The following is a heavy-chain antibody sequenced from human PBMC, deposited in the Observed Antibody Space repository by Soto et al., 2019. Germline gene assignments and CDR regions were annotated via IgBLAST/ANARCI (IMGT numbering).Heavy chain of an antibody. V-gene: IGHV3-7*03. CDR3: ARDRLTYYYGSGSLVDY. J-gene: IGHJ4*02. CDR1: GFTFSNYW. D-gene: IGHD3-10*01. Sequence: EVQLVESGGGLVQPGGSLRLSCAASGFTFSNYWMSWVRQAPGKGMEWVANIKQDGSEKNYVDSVEGRFTISRDNAKNSLYLQMNSLRAEDTAVYYCARDRLTYYYGSGSLVDYWGQGTLVTVSS. CDR2: IKQDGSEK.